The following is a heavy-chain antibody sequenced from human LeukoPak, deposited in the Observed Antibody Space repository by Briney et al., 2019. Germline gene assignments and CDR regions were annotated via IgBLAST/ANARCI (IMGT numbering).Heavy chain of an antibody. CDR3: ARADYGDYGYYYGMDV. J-gene: IGHJ6*02. CDR1: GFSLITYN. D-gene: IGHD4-17*01. CDR2: IYSGGST. V-gene: IGHV3-66*01. Sequence: GGSLRLSCAASGFSLITYNMSWVRQAPGKGLEWVSVIYSGGSTYYADSVKGRFTISRDNSKNTLYLQMNSLRAEDTAVYYCARADYGDYGYYYGMDVWGQGTTVTVSS.